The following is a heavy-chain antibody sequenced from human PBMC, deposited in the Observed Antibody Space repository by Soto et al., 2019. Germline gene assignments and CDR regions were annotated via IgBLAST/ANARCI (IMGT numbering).Heavy chain of an antibody. Sequence: SETLSLTCAVSGGSISSGGYSWSWIRQPPGKGLEWIGYVFHSGSTYYSPSLQSRVTISIDGSKNQFYLELVSVTAADTAVYYCARGSYGAGYDHWGQGILVTVSS. CDR3: ARGSYGAGYDH. V-gene: IGHV4-30-2*01. J-gene: IGHJ4*02. CDR2: VFHSGST. D-gene: IGHD3-10*01. CDR1: GGSISSGGYS.